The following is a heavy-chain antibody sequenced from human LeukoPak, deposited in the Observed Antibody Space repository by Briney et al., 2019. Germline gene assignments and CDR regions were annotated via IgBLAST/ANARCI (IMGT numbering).Heavy chain of an antibody. CDR1: GFTFSSYA. D-gene: IGHD2-8*01. CDR2: ISGSGGST. V-gene: IGHV3-23*01. CDR3: AKSLTVLMVYATGYYFDY. Sequence: GGSLRLSCAASGFTFSSYAMSWVRQAPGKGLEWVSAISGSGGSTYYADSVKGRFTISRDNSKNTLYLQMNSLRAEDTAVYYCAKSLTVLMVYATGYYFDYWGQGTLVTVSS. J-gene: IGHJ4*02.